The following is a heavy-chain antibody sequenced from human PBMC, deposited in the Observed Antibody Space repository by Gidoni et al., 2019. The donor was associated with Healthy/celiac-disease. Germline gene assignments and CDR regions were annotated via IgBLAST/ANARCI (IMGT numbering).Heavy chain of an antibody. V-gene: IGHV4-39*01. Sequence: GWIRQPPGKGLEWIGSIYYSGSTYYNPSLKSRVTISVDTSKNQFSLKLSSVTAADTAVYYCARHRGGPRPRPDIVVVPAAIGWFDPWGQGTLVTVSS. J-gene: IGHJ5*02. CDR3: ARHRGGPRPRPDIVVVPAAIGWFDP. D-gene: IGHD2-2*01. CDR2: IYYSGST.